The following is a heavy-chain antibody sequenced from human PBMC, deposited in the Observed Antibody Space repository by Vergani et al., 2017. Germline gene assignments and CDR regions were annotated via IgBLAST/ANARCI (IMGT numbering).Heavy chain of an antibody. CDR1: GFSLNTRGVS. CDR3: VYRKTECGTTGCFCPFYYCFYMEV. D-gene: IGHD1-7*01. Sequence: QITLKESGPTLVKPTQTLTLTCTFSGFSLNTRGVSVAWIRQPPGKALGWLALIYWNYDQHYSPSLNNRVTITKDTSKNQVVLTMTNMDHVDTATYYCVYRKTECGTTGCFCPFYYCFYMEVLGKGTTVTVSS. V-gene: IGHV2-5*01. CDR2: IYWNYDQ. J-gene: IGHJ6*03.